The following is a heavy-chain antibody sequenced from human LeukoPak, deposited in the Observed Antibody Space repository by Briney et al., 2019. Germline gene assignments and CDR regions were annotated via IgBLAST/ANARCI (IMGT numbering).Heavy chain of an antibody. J-gene: IGHJ4*02. D-gene: IGHD3-16*01. CDR2: ISGSGGST. CDR3: AKSRLGSYDY. V-gene: IGHV3-23*01. Sequence: GGSLRLSCAASGFTFSSYAMEWVRQAPGKGLEWVSVISGSGGSTYYGDPVKGRFTISRDNSKNTLYLQMNSLRAGDTAVYYCAKSRLGSYDYWGQGTLVTVSS. CDR1: GFTFSSYA.